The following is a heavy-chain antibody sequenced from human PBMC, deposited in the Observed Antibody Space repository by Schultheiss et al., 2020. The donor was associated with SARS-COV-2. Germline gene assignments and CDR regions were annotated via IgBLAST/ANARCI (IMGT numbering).Heavy chain of an antibody. J-gene: IGHJ4*02. V-gene: IGHV3-74*01. CDR2: IDTDGSRT. D-gene: IGHD4-17*01. CDR3: ARERDYGDHDY. Sequence: GGSLRLSCRVSGFPFSAYRLHWVRQVPGEGPVWVSFIDTDGSRTTYADSVKGRLTISRDNAKNTLYLQMNSLRAEDTAVYYCARERDYGDHDYWGQGTLVTVSS. CDR1: GFPFSAYR.